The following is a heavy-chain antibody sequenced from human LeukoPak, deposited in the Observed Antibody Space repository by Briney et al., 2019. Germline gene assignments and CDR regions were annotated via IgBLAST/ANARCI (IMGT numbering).Heavy chain of an antibody. CDR1: GLTVSANY. CDR2: IHAGGNT. V-gene: IGHV3-66*01. D-gene: IGHD4/OR15-4a*01. Sequence: GGSLKLSCAASGLTVSANYMSWVRQAPGKGLEWVSVIHAGGNTYYADSLKDRFTISRDISKNTVYLQMNSLRAEDTAIYYCARDPGYGDPEAYWGQGTLVTVSS. J-gene: IGHJ4*02. CDR3: ARDPGYGDPEAY.